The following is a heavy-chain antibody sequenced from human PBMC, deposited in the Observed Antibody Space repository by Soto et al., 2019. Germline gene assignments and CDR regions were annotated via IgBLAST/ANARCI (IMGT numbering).Heavy chain of an antibody. CDR3: ARSPRRVDGKWYLDY. CDR1: GDSFSSSNW. J-gene: IGHJ4*02. V-gene: IGHV4-4*02. CDR2: ILHTGST. Sequence: QVQLQESGPGLVKTSGTLSLTCGVSGDSFSSSNWWTWVRQSPGKGLEWIGDILHTGSTDYSPSLRSRVTLSIDASKKEFYLNLTSVTATDTAIYYCARSPRRVDGKWYLDYWGQGALVTVSS. D-gene: IGHD2-15*01.